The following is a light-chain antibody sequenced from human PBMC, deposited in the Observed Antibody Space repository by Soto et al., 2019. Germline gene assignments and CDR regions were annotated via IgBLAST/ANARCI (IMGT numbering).Light chain of an antibody. CDR2: AAS. V-gene: IGKV1D-12*01. CDR1: QSISSW. CDR3: QQANSFPWT. J-gene: IGKJ1*01. Sequence: GDRVTITCRASQSISSWLAWYQQKPGKAPKLLIYAASTLQSGVPSRFSGSGSGTDFTLTITYLQPEDFATYYCQQANSFPWTFGQGTKVDI.